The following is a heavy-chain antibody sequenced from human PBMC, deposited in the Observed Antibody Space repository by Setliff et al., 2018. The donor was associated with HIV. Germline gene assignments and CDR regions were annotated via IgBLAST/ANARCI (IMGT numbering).Heavy chain of an antibody. Sequence: GESLKLSCAASGFTFNNYGMAWVRQTPGKGLEWVAHIWFDGIHKHYADSVKGRFTISRDNFNNTLYLHMNSLRAEDTALYFCAKYGTLNSEYINYFDCWGQGALVTVSS. D-gene: IGHD1-26*01. V-gene: IGHV3-33*06. J-gene: IGHJ4*02. CDR3: AKYGTLNSEYINYFDC. CDR2: IWFDGIHK. CDR1: GFTFNNYG.